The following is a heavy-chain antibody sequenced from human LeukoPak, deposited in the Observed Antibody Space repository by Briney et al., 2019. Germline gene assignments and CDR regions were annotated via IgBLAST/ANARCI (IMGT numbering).Heavy chain of an antibody. V-gene: IGHV3-15*01. D-gene: IGHD2-2*02. J-gene: IGHJ4*02. Sequence: PGGSLRLSCAASGFTFTNAWMSWVRQAPGKGLEWVGRIKPESDGGTTDYAAPVKGRFTISRDVSKNTLYLQMNSLKTEDTAVYYCTILYAWYFDHWAQGTLVTVSS. CDR2: IKPESDGGTT. CDR1: GFTFTNAW. CDR3: TILYAWYFDH.